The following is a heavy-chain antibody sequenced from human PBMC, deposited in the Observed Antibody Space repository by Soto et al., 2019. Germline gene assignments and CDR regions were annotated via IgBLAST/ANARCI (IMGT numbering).Heavy chain of an antibody. CDR2: IYSGGST. J-gene: IGHJ4*02. CDR3: ASGIAVAGTLVSSFDY. D-gene: IGHD6-19*01. Sequence: GGSLRLSCAASGFTVSSNYMSWVRQAPGKGLEWVSVIYSGGSTYYADSVKGRFTISRDNSKNTLYLQMNSLRAEDTAVYYCASGIAVAGTLVSSFDYWGQGTLVTVSS. V-gene: IGHV3-53*01. CDR1: GFTVSSNY.